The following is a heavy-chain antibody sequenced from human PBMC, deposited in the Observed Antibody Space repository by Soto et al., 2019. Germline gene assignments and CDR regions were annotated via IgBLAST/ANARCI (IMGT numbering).Heavy chain of an antibody. CDR2: FDPEDGET. CDR1: GYTLTELS. Sequence: ASVKVSCKVSGYTLTELSMHWVRQAPGKGLEWMGGFDPEDGETIYAQKFQGRVTMTEDTSTDTAYMELSSLRSEDTAVYYCATGGGGSGWYNWYFDLWGRGTLVTVSS. D-gene: IGHD6-19*01. J-gene: IGHJ2*01. CDR3: ATGGGGSGWYNWYFDL. V-gene: IGHV1-24*01.